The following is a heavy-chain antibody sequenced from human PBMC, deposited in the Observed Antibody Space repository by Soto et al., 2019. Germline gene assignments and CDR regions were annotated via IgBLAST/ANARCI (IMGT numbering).Heavy chain of an antibody. Sequence: PSETLSLTCSVSGGSIGGGDYYWSWIRQPPGKGLEWIGYIYYSGSTYYNPSLKSRVTISVDTSKNQFSLKLSSVTAADTAVYYCARLGYLGTQYWGQGTLVTVSS. V-gene: IGHV4-30-4*01. CDR2: IYYSGST. D-gene: IGHD3-16*01. J-gene: IGHJ4*02. CDR1: GGSIGGGDYY. CDR3: ARLGYLGTQY.